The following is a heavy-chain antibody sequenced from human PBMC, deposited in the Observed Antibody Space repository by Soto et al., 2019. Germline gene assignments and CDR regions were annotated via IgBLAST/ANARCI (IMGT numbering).Heavy chain of an antibody. CDR1: GGYISSNNL. CDR3: AKKTWDPPRWFDP. J-gene: IGHJ5*02. CDR2: IYHSGST. D-gene: IGHD1-26*01. V-gene: IGHV4-4*02. Sequence: PSETMSLTCAVSGGYISSNNLWSWVSQPPGKGLEWIGEIYHSGSTNYNPSLKSRVTISVDKSKNQFSLKLRSVTAADTAVYYCAKKTWDPPRWFDPWGQGTPVTVSS.